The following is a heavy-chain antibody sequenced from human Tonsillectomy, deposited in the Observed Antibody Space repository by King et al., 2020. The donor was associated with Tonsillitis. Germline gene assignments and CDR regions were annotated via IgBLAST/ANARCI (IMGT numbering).Heavy chain of an antibody. Sequence: VQLVESGGGLVQPGRSLRLSCAASGFTFDDYAMYWVRQAPGKGLEWVSGMSWNSGSIGYADSVQGRFTISRDNAKNSLYLQMNSLRAEDTALYYCVKGMGATYAAFFDYWGQGTLVTVSS. CDR3: VKGMGATYAAFFDY. CDR1: GFTFDDYA. J-gene: IGHJ4*02. D-gene: IGHD1-26*01. V-gene: IGHV3-9*01. CDR2: MSWNSGSI.